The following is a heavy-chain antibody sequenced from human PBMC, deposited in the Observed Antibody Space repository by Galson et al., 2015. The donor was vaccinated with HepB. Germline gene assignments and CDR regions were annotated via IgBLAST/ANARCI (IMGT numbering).Heavy chain of an antibody. CDR1: GFTFSSYG. Sequence: SLRLSCAASGFTFSSYGMHWVRQAPGKGLEWVAVIWYDGSNKYYADSVKGRFTISRDNSKNTLYLQMNSLRAEDTAVYYCARAGYYGSGSYYLWFDPWGQGTLVTVSS. D-gene: IGHD3-10*01. J-gene: IGHJ5*02. CDR3: ARAGYYGSGSYYLWFDP. CDR2: IWYDGSNK. V-gene: IGHV3-33*01.